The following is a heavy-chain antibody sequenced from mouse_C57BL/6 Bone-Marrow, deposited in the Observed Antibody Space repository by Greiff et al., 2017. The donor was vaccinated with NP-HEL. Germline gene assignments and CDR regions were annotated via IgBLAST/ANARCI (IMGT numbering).Heavy chain of an antibody. D-gene: IGHD2-5*01. CDR2: IYPGSGST. CDR1: GYTFTSYW. Sequence: QVQLQQPGAELVKPGASVKMSCKASGYTFTSYWITWVKQRPGQGLEWIGDIYPGSGSTNYNEKFKSKATLTVDTSSSTAYMQLSSLTSEDSAVYYCARTAYYSNYARDYWGRGTSVTVSS. J-gene: IGHJ4*01. CDR3: ARTAYYSNYARDY. V-gene: IGHV1-55*01.